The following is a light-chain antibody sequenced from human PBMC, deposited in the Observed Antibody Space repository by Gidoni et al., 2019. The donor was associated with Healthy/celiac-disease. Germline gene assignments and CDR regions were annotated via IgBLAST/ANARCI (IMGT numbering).Light chain of an antibody. J-gene: IGKJ4*01. CDR2: AAS. Sequence: DIQMTPSPSSLSASVGDRVTIPCRASQSISSYLNWYQQKPGKAPKLLIYAASSLQSGVPSRFRGSGSGTDFTLTISSLQPEDFATYYCQQSYSTPQTFXGXTKVEIK. CDR3: QQSYSTPQT. CDR1: QSISSY. V-gene: IGKV1-39*01.